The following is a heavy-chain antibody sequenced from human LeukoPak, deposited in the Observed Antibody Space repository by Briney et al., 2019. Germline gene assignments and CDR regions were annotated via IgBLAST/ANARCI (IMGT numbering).Heavy chain of an antibody. V-gene: IGHV1-2*02. CDR2: INPNSGGT. CDR3: ARDSIRIAVAGTPNYYYYYYGMDV. D-gene: IGHD6-19*01. CDR1: VYTFTGYY. Sequence: GASVNVSCKASVYTFTGYYMHWVRQAPGQGLEWMGWINPNSGGTNYAQKFQGRVTMTRDTSISTAYMELSRLRSDDTAVYYCARDSIRIAVAGTPNYYYYYYGMDVWGQGTTVTVSS. J-gene: IGHJ6*02.